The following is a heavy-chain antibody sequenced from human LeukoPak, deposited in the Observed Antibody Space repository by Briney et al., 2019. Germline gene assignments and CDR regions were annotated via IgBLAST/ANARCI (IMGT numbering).Heavy chain of an antibody. Sequence: KPGGSLRLSCAASGFTFSDYYMTWIRQAPGKGLEWVSYISSSSSDTNYADSVKGRFTITRDNAKNSLYPQMNSLRAEDTAVYYCARVAVIAAAGTFDYWGQGTLVTVSS. J-gene: IGHJ4*02. D-gene: IGHD6-13*01. V-gene: IGHV3-11*06. CDR1: GFTFSDYY. CDR3: ARVAVIAAAGTFDY. CDR2: ISSSSSDT.